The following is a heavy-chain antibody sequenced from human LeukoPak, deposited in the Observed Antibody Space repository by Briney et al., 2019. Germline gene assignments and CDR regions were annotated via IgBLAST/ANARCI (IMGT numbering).Heavy chain of an antibody. CDR1: GFTFSSYA. J-gene: IGHJ4*02. CDR2: ISGSGSTT. Sequence: PGGSLRLSCTTSGFTFSSYAMSWVRQAPGKGLEWVSTISGSGSTTYYADSVKGRFTISRDNSKNTLYLQMNSLRADDTAIYYCAKDGEYCGGDCYPEYYFDYWGQGALVTVSS. V-gene: IGHV3-23*01. CDR3: AKDGEYCGGDCYPEYYFDY. D-gene: IGHD2-21*02.